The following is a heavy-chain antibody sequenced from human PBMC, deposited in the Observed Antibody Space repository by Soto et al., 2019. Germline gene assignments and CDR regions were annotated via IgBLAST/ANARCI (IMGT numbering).Heavy chain of an antibody. Sequence: SESLSLTLTAPGGPLNSGDYSWIVIRQPPGKGLEWIGSIYYTWSTNYNPYIKSRVTMSVDTSKKQFSLELSSVTAADTAVYYCARLYYYDSSGPSDYWGQGTMVPVSS. V-gene: IGHV4-61*08. CDR1: GGPLNSGDYS. D-gene: IGHD3-22*01. CDR2: IYYTWST. J-gene: IGHJ4*02. CDR3: ARLYYYDSSGPSDY.